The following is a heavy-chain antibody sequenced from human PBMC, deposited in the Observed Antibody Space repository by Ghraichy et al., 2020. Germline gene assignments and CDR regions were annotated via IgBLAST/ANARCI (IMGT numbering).Heavy chain of an antibody. CDR1: GFTLSSYV. D-gene: IGHD6-19*01. J-gene: IGHJ4*02. Sequence: GGSLRLSCAASGFTLSSYVMSWVRQAPGKGLEWVSGIGSLGGTTYYADSVKGRFTISRDDSKSTLYLQMNGLRAEDTAFYYCAKVGDSSPQYDFWGQGTLVTVSS. V-gene: IGHV3-23*01. CDR2: IGSLGGTT. CDR3: AKVGDSSPQYDF.